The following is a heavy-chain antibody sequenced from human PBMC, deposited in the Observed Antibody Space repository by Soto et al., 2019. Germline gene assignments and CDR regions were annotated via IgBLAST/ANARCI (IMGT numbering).Heavy chain of an antibody. D-gene: IGHD1-7*01. CDR2: ISKDGDIK. V-gene: IGHV3-30*18. Sequence: PGESLNISCAASGFTFNTYGMHWVRQAPGKGLEWVAVISKDGDIKFYADSMKGRFTISRDNSKNTLYLQVNSLRPEDTAVYYCTNWNYPQSDWGQGTLVTVSS. CDR1: GFTFNTYG. J-gene: IGHJ4*02. CDR3: TNWNYPQSD.